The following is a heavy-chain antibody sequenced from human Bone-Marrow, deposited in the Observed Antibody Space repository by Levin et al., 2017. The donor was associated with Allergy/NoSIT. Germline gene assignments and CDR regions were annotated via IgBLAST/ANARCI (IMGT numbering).Heavy chain of an antibody. J-gene: IGHJ5*02. CDR1: GGSISTDY. CDR2: VHDTWRT. Sequence: SETLSLTCTVSGGSISTDYWSWIRQSPGKGLEWIGFVHDTWRTTYNPSLKSRVTISLDVSKNQFSLQLTSVTVADTAVYYCARETYTKTYFRFDTWGQGTLVTVSS. V-gene: IGHV4-59*01. CDR3: ARETYTKTYFRFDT. D-gene: IGHD2-2*02.